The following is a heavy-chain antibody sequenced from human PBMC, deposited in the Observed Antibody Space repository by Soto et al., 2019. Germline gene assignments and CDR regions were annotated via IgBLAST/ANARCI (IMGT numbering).Heavy chain of an antibody. CDR1: GGSISSYY. CDR3: ARDSFSYGDIWYYGMDV. CDR2: IYYSGST. J-gene: IGHJ6*02. D-gene: IGHD4-17*01. Sequence: QVQLQESGPGLVKPSETLSLTCTVSGGSISSYYWSWIRQPPGKGLEWIGYIYYSGSTNYNPSLTSRVTISVDTSKNQFSLKLCSVTAADTAVYYCARDSFSYGDIWYYGMDVWGQGSTVTVSS. V-gene: IGHV4-59*01.